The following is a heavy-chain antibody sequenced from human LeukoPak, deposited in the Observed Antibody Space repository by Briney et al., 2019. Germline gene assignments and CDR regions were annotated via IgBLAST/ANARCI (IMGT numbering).Heavy chain of an antibody. Sequence: GGSLRLSCAASGSTVSSNYMSWVRQAPGKGLEWVSVIYSGGSTYYADSVKGRFTISRHNSKNTLYLQMNSLRAEDTAVYYCATGYSYGFDYWGQGTLDTVSS. CDR2: IYSGGST. D-gene: IGHD5-18*01. V-gene: IGHV3-53*04. J-gene: IGHJ4*02. CDR3: ATGYSYGFDY. CDR1: GSTVSSNY.